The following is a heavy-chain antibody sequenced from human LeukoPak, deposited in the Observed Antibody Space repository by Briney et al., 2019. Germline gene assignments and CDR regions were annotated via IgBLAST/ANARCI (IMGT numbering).Heavy chain of an antibody. V-gene: IGHV3-7*01. CDR2: IKQDGSEK. J-gene: IGHJ4*02. CDR3: ARSLGSGWYRSGY. D-gene: IGHD6-19*01. Sequence: GGSLRLSCAASGFTFSSYWMIWVRQAPGKGLEWVDNIKQDGSEKYYVDSVKGRFTISRDNAKNSLYLQMNSLRAEDTAVYYCARSLGSGWYRSGYWGQGTLVTVSS. CDR1: GFTFSSYW.